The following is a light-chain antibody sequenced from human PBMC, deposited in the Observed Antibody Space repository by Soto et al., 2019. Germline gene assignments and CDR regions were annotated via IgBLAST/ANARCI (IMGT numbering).Light chain of an antibody. CDR3: SAYSTGSAPVL. CDR1: SSDVGSTFNY. CDR2: DVK. Sequence: QSALTQPASVSRSPGQSITISCTGTSSDVGSTFNYVSWYQHHPGKAPRRIMSDVKHRPSEVSDRFSGSKSGNTASLTISGLQAEDEAHYFCSAYSTGSAPVLFGGGTKLTVL. J-gene: IGLJ3*02. V-gene: IGLV2-14*03.